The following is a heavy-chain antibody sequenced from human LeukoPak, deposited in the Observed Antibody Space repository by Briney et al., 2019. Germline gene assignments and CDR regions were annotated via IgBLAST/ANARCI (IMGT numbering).Heavy chain of an antibody. CDR2: IYSGGST. J-gene: IGHJ4*02. CDR1: GFTVSSNY. Sequence: GGSLRLTCAASGFTVSSNYMSWVRQAPGKGLEWVSVIYSGGSTYYADSVKGRFTISRDNSKNTLYLQMYSLRAEDTAVYYCARAGSGWYYGFDYWGQGTLVTVSS. CDR3: ARAGSGWYYGFDY. V-gene: IGHV3-66*01. D-gene: IGHD6-19*01.